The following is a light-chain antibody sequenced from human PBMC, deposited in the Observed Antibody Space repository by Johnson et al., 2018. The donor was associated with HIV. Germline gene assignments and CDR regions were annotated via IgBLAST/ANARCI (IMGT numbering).Light chain of an antibody. CDR2: ENN. CDR1: SSNIGNNY. CDR3: GTWDSSLNAYV. V-gene: IGLV1-51*02. J-gene: IGLJ1*01. Sequence: QSVLTQPPSVSAAPGQKVTISCSGSSSNIGNNYVSRYQQLPGTAPKLLIYENNKRPSGIPDRFSGSKSGTSATLGITGLQTGDEADYYCGTWDSSLNAYVVGAATKVAVL.